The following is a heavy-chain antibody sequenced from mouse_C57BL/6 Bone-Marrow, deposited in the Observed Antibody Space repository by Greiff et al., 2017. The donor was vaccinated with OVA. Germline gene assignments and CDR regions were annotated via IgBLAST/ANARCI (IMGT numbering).Heavy chain of an antibody. V-gene: IGHV14-4*01. CDR1: GFNIKDDY. Sequence: EVKLQESGAELVRPGASVKLSCTASGFNIKDDYMHWVKQRPEQGLEWIGWIDPENGDTEYASKFQGQATITADTSSNTAYLQLSSLTSEDTAVYYCTTSPMDYWGQGTSVTVSS. J-gene: IGHJ4*01. CDR3: TTSPMDY. CDR2: IDPENGDT.